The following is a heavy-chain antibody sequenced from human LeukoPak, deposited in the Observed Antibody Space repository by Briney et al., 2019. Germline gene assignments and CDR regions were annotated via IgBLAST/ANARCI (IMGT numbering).Heavy chain of an antibody. V-gene: IGHV3-30*04. Sequence: PGRSLRLSCAAPGFTFSSYAMHWVRQAPGKGLEWVAVISYDGSNKYYADSVKGRFTISRDNSKNTLYLQMNSLRAEDTAVYYCARDRGVTGSNYYYYYMDVWGKGTTVTVSS. CDR2: ISYDGSNK. CDR1: GFTFSSYA. D-gene: IGHD1-20*01. CDR3: ARDRGVTGSNYYYYYMDV. J-gene: IGHJ6*03.